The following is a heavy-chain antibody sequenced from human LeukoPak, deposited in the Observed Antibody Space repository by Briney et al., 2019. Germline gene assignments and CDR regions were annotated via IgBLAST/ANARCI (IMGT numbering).Heavy chain of an antibody. CDR2: IFNSGST. Sequence: PSETLSLTCTVSGGYISSYYWSWIRQPPGKGLKWIGYIFNSGSTNYNPSLTSRVTISVDTSKNQFSLKLSSVTAADTAVYFCALGDCSSTSCYVFDYGVQGTLVTVSS. D-gene: IGHD2-2*01. V-gene: IGHV4-59*01. CDR1: GGYISSYY. CDR3: ALGDCSSTSCYVFDY. J-gene: IGHJ4*01.